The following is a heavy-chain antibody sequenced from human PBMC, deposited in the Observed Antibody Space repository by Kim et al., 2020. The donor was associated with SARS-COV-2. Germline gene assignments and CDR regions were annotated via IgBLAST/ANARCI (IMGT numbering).Heavy chain of an antibody. J-gene: IGHJ4*02. D-gene: IGHD6-13*01. CDR3: ARDGSRPALYYFDY. CDR2: ISVNGGTT. CDR1: GFTFSNYP. Sequence: GGSLRLSCAASGFTFSNYPMHWVRQAPGKGLEFVSVISVNGGTTYYANSVKGRFTISRDNSKNTLYLQMGSLRAEDMAVYYCARDGSRPALYYFDYWGQGTLVTVSS. V-gene: IGHV3-64*01.